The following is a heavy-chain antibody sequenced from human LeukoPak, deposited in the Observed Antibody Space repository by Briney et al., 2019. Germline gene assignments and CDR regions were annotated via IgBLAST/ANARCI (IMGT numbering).Heavy chain of an antibody. V-gene: IGHV6-1*01. CDR1: GDSVSSNSAA. Sequence: SQTLSLTCAISGDSVSSNSAAWNWIRQSPSRCLEWLGRTYYRSKWFNEYAVSVKSRITINPDTSKKQFSLQLNSVTPEDTALYYCARVRSYCGGDCYYFDYWGQGTLVTVSS. J-gene: IGHJ4*02. CDR2: TYYRSKWFN. D-gene: IGHD2-21*02. CDR3: ARVRSYCGGDCYYFDY.